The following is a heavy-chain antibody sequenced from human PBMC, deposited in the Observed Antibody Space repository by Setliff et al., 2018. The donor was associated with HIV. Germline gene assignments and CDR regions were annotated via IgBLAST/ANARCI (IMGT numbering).Heavy chain of an antibody. D-gene: IGHD5-12*01. CDR2: ISTSGST. J-gene: IGHJ3*01. CDR3: ASERWLQNGDAFDV. Sequence: SDTLSLTCTVSGGSISSGSYYWSWIRQPAGKGLEWIGRISTSGSTNYNPSLKSRVTLSVDTSKNQFSLKLSSVIAADTALYYCASERWLQNGDAFDVWGQGTMVTVSS. V-gene: IGHV4-61*02. CDR1: GGSISSGSYY.